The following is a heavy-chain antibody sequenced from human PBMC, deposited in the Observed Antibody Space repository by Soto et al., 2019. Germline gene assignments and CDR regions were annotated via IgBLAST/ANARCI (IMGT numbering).Heavy chain of an antibody. D-gene: IGHD2-15*01. Sequence: QVQLQESGPGLVKPSETLSLTCTVSGGSISSYYWSWIRQPPGKGLEWIGYIYYSGSTNYNPSLKSRVTISVDTSKNKFSLKLSSVTAADTAVYYCARYGYCSGGSCYGNDPHDAFDIWGQGTMVTVSS. V-gene: IGHV4-59*08. CDR2: IYYSGST. CDR1: GGSISSYY. J-gene: IGHJ3*02. CDR3: ARYGYCSGGSCYGNDPHDAFDI.